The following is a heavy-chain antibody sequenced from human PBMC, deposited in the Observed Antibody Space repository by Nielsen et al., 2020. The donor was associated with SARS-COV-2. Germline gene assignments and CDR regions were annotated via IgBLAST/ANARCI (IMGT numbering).Heavy chain of an antibody. CDR3: ARGGYGWIGGGMDV. CDR1: GFTFTAYG. Sequence: GGSLRLSCTASGFTFTAYGMHWVRQAPGKGLTWVSHIHFDGTGTRYADSVKGRFTISRENAKNSLYLQMNSLRAGDTAVYYCARGGYGWIGGGMDVWGQGTTVTVSS. CDR2: IHFDGTGT. J-gene: IGHJ6*02. D-gene: IGHD3-10*01. V-gene: IGHV3-74*01.